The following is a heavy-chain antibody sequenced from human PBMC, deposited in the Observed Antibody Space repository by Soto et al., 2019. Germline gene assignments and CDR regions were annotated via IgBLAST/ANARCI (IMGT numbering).Heavy chain of an antibody. CDR3: ARDRGYNTGWYEGALDF. J-gene: IGHJ4*02. Sequence: EVQLVESGGGLVQPGESLRLSCAASGFTFNTYEMNWVRQAPGKGLEWVAYISSRGTSTFYADSVKGRFSISRDNDNDSVSLLMNNLRVDDTAVYYCARDRGYNTGWYEGALDFWGQGTLVTVSS. D-gene: IGHD6-19*01. V-gene: IGHV3-48*03. CDR2: ISSRGTST. CDR1: GFTFNTYE.